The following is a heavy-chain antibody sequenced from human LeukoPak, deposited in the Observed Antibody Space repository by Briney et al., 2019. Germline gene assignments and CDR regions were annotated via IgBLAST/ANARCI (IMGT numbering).Heavy chain of an antibody. Sequence: ASVKVSCKASGYTFTGYYMHWVRQAPGQGLEWMGLINPNSGGTNYAQKFQGRVTMTRDTSISTAYMELSRLRSDDTAVYYCARDNYYDSRGHFDYWGQGTLVTVSS. CDR3: ARDNYYDSRGHFDY. J-gene: IGHJ4*02. CDR2: INPNSGGT. D-gene: IGHD3-22*01. CDR1: GYTFTGYY. V-gene: IGHV1-2*02.